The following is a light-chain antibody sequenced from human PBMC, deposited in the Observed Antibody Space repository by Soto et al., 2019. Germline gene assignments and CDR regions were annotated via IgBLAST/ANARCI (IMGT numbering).Light chain of an antibody. V-gene: IGKV3-15*01. CDR3: QQYNNWPPT. Sequence: EIGMTQSPATLSVSPEERATLSCRASQSVSSNLAWYQQKPGQAPRLLIYGASTRATGIPARFSGSGSGTEFTLTISSLQSEDFAVYYCQQYNNWPPTFGQGTKLEIK. CDR2: GAS. J-gene: IGKJ2*01. CDR1: QSVSSN.